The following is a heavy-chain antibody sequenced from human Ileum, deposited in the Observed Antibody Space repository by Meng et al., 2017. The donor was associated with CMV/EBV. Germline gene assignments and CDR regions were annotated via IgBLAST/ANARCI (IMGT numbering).Heavy chain of an antibody. J-gene: IGHJ4*02. D-gene: IGHD6-6*01. V-gene: IGHV3-74*01. CDR1: GFTFSSSY. CDR2: VIPDGSGT. CDR3: AKGYSSGGDY. Sequence: GESLKISCAASGFTFSSSYMYWVRQVPGKGLVWVSRVIPDGSGTGYADAVKGRFTISRDNAKNTLYLQMNSLRDEDTAVYYCAKGYSSGGDYWGQGTLVTVSS.